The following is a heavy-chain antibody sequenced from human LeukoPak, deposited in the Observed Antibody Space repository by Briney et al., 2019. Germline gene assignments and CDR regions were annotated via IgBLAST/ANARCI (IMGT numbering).Heavy chain of an antibody. Sequence: GSLRLSCAASGFTFSSYSMNWVRQAPGKGLEWVSSISSSSSYIYYADSVKGRFTISRDNAKNSLYLQMNSLRAEDTAVYYCARDRGASSSWPMDVWGQGTTVTVSS. CDR1: GFTFSSYS. D-gene: IGHD6-13*01. CDR3: ARDRGASSSWPMDV. V-gene: IGHV3-21*01. J-gene: IGHJ6*02. CDR2: ISSSSSYI.